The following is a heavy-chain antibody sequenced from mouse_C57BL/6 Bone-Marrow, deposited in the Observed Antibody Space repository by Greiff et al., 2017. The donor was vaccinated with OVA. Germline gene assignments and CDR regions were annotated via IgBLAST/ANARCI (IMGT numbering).Heavy chain of an antibody. D-gene: IGHD2-5*01. V-gene: IGHV2-2*01. Sequence: VKLVESGPGLVQPSQSLSITCTVSGFSLTSYGVHWVRQSPGKGLEWLGVIWSGGSTDYNAAFISRLSISKDNSKSQVFFKMNSLQADDTAIYYCARNYYSNRYYFDYWGQGTTLTVSS. CDR3: ARNYYSNRYYFDY. CDR2: IWSGGST. CDR1: GFSLTSYG. J-gene: IGHJ2*01.